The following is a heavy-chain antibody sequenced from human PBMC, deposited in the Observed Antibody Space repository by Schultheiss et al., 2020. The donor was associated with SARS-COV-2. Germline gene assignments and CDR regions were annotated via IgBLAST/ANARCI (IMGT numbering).Heavy chain of an antibody. CDR3: AHHYDSNGYYPQY. CDR2: ISGSDGDT. CDR1: GFTFSSYA. V-gene: IGHV3-23*01. Sequence: GGSLRLSCAASGFTFSSYAMSWVRQAPGKGLEWVSAISGSDGDTYYADSVKGRFTISRDNSKKTLYLQMNNLRAEDTAVYYCAHHYDSNGYYPQYWGQGTLVTVSS. J-gene: IGHJ4*02. D-gene: IGHD3-22*01.